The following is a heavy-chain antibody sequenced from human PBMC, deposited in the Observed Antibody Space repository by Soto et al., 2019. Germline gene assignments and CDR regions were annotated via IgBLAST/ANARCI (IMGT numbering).Heavy chain of an antibody. CDR3: ARGIARLSPRTINWFDP. V-gene: IGHV1-69*13. CDR2: IIPIFGTA. CDR1: GGAFSSYA. Sequence: SVKVSCKASGGAFSSYAISWVRQAPGQGLEWMGGIIPIFGTANYAQKFQGRVTITADESTSTAYMELSSLRSEDTAVYYCARGIARLSPRTINWFDPWGQGTLVTVSS. J-gene: IGHJ5*02. D-gene: IGHD3-16*02.